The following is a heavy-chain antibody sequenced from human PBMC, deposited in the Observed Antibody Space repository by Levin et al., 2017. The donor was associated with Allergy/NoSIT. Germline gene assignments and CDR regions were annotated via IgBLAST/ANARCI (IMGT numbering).Heavy chain of an antibody. D-gene: IGHD2-2*01. CDR3: ARGQFCSGTRCYGAAAGQ. Sequence: GGSLRLSCVGSGFTFSSYNMNWVRQAPGKGLEWIAYISTTSTIMNYADSVKGRFTLSRDNGKSSLFLQMNSLRAEDSAVYFCARGQFCSGTRCYGAAAGQWGQGTLVSVSS. J-gene: IGHJ4*02. V-gene: IGHV3-48*01. CDR1: GFTFSSYN. CDR2: ISTTSTIM.